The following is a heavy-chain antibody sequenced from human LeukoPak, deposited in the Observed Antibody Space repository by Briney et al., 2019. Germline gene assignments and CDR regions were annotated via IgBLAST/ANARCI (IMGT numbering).Heavy chain of an antibody. Sequence: ASVKVSCKASGYTFTSYGISWVRQAPGQGLEWMGWINPNNGGTNYAQKFYGRVTMTRVTSITTAYMELNRLTSDDTAAYYCARELGFCSSTSCPLYHYWGQGTLVTVSS. J-gene: IGHJ4*02. V-gene: IGHV1-2*02. D-gene: IGHD2-2*01. CDR1: GYTFTSYG. CDR3: ARELGFCSSTSCPLYHY. CDR2: INPNNGGT.